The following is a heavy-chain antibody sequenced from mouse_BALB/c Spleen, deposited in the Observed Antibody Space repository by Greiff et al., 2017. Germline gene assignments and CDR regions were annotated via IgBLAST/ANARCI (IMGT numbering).Heavy chain of an antibody. CDR1: GFSLTSYG. J-gene: IGHJ3*01. CDR2: IWAGGST. Sequence: QVQLKESGPGLVAPSQSLSITCTVSGFSLTSYGVHWVRQPPGKGLEWLGVIWAGGSTNYNSALMSRLSISKDNSKSQVFLKMNSLQTDDTAMYYWYREEDYGSSYGGFAYWGQGTLVTVSA. V-gene: IGHV2-9*02. D-gene: IGHD1-1*01. CDR3: YREEDYGSSYGGFAY.